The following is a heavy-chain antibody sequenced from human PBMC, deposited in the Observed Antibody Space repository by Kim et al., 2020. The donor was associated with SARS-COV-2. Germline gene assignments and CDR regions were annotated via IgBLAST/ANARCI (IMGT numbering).Heavy chain of an antibody. CDR3: ARRFSDAFDI. D-gene: IGHD3-16*01. V-gene: IGHV3-64*01. J-gene: IGHJ3*02. Sequence: STYYANSVKGRFTISRDNSKNTLYLQMGSLRAEDMAVYYCARRFSDAFDIWGQGTMVTVSS. CDR2: ST.